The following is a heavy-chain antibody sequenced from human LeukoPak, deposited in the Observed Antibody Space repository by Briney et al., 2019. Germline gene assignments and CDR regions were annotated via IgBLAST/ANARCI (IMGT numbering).Heavy chain of an antibody. CDR2: ISGSGGST. J-gene: IGHJ3*02. Sequence: PGGSLRLSCAASGFTFSSYAMSWVRQAPGKGLEWVSAISGSGGSTYYADSVKGWFTISRDNSKNTLYLQMNSLRAEDTAVYYCAKTSVGWYRRGDAFDIWGQGTMVTVSS. CDR1: GFTFSSYA. CDR3: AKTSVGWYRRGDAFDI. V-gene: IGHV3-23*01. D-gene: IGHD6-19*01.